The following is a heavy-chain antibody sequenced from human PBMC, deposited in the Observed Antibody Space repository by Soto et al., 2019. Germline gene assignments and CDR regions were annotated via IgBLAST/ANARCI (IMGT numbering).Heavy chain of an antibody. D-gene: IGHD3-10*01. Sequence: QVQLVQSGAEVKKPGSSVKVSCKASGGAFSNYGINWVQQAPGQGLEWMGGIVPLFGTPEYAQKFQGRVTITTDESTSTAYMELSSLRSEDTALYFCARIAMVRGVISGLFDPWGQGTLVTVSS. CDR3: ARIAMVRGVISGLFDP. CDR1: GGAFSNYG. J-gene: IGHJ5*02. CDR2: IVPLFGTP. V-gene: IGHV1-69*01.